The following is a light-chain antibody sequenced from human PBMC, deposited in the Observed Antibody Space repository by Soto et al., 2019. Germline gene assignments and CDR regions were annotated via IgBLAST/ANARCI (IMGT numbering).Light chain of an antibody. CDR3: SSFTSSVTYV. Sequence: QSPMTQPASVSGSPGQSITISCTGTSGDVGGHNSVSWYRQDPGKAPKLMIYDVSNRPSGVSDRFSGSKSGNTASLTISGLQIEDEADYYCSSFTSSVTYVFGTGTKVTVL. CDR2: DVS. J-gene: IGLJ1*01. CDR1: SGDVGGHNS. V-gene: IGLV2-14*01.